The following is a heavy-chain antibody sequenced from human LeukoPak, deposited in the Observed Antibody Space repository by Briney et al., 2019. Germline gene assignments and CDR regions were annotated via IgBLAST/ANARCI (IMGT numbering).Heavy chain of an antibody. D-gene: IGHD6-13*01. CDR1: GFTVSSNY. CDR3: AREGDYSTTWGWYMDV. Sequence: PGGSLRLSCAASGFTVSSNYMSWVRHAPGKGLEWVSVIYSGGSTYYADSVKGRFTISRDNSKNTLHLQMNSLRSEDMAVYYCAREGDYSTTWGWYMDVWGKGTTVIVSS. CDR2: IYSGGST. V-gene: IGHV3-66*01. J-gene: IGHJ6*03.